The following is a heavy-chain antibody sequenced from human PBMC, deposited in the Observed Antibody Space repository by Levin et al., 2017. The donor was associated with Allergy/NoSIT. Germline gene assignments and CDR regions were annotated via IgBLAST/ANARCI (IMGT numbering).Heavy chain of an antibody. J-gene: IGHJ4*02. CDR1: GFTLSSYG. Sequence: GGSLRLSCAASGFTLSSYGMHWVRQAPGKGLQWVALISYDGNNQYYADSVKGRFTISRDDSNNTLYLQMNSLRAEDTAVYYCAKGYGRSSSWGVGNYFDYWGQGTLVTGSS. D-gene: IGHD6-6*01. CDR2: ISYDGNNQ. V-gene: IGHV3-30*18. CDR3: AKGYGRSSSWGVGNYFDY.